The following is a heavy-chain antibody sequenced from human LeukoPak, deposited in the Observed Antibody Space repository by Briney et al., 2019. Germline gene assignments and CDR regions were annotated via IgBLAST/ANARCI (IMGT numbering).Heavy chain of an antibody. CDR3: AKGSLAYCSGAKCYPFDS. CDR2: TTGSGAST. V-gene: IGHV3-23*01. J-gene: IGHJ4*02. Sequence: GGSLRLSCAASGFTFSSYAMSWVRQAPGKGLEWGSATTGSGASTYHADSVKGRFTVSRDNSKNTFYLQMSSLRADDTAVYYCAKGSLAYCSGAKCYPFDSWGQGTLVTVSS. D-gene: IGHD2-15*01. CDR1: GFTFSSYA.